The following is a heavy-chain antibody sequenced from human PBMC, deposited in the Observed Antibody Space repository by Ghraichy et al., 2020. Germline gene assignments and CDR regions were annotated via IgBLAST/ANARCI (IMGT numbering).Heavy chain of an antibody. CDR3: ARGSVVSCFGATCYPIDY. CDR1: GFIFTNYA. J-gene: IGHJ4*02. V-gene: IGHV3-23*01. Sequence: GSLNISCAASGFIFTNYAMSWVRQAPGKRLEWIAATSGSDGVTYHADSVKGRFTISRDNTNNMLYLQMNSLRAEDTAVYYCARGSVVSCFGATCYPIDYWGQGTLVTVSS. CDR2: TSGSDGVT. D-gene: IGHD4/OR15-4a*01.